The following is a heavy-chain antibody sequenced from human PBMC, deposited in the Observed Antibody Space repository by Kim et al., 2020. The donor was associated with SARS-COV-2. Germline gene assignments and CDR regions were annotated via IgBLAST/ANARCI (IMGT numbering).Heavy chain of an antibody. D-gene: IGHD4-17*01. CDR1: GYTFTSYY. CDR2: INPSGGST. Sequence: ASVKVSCKASGYTFTSYYMHWVRQAPGQGLEWMGIINPSGGSTSYAQKFQGRVTMTRDTSTSTVYMELSSLRSEDTAVYYCARDFTVTTNSDYYYYGMDVWCQGTTVTVSS. CDR3: ARDFTVTTNSDYYYYGMDV. J-gene: IGHJ6*02. V-gene: IGHV1-46*01.